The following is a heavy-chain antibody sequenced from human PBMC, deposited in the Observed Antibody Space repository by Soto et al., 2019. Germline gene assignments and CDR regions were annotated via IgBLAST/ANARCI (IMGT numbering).Heavy chain of an antibody. J-gene: IGHJ4*02. CDR2: ISGSGGST. D-gene: IGHD3-10*01. CDR3: AKVRWFGEWYFDY. CDR1: GFTFSSYA. Sequence: GGSLRLSCAASGFTFSSYAMSWVRQAPGKGLEWVSAISGSGGSTYYADSVKGRFTISKDNSKNTLYLQMNSLRAEDTAVYYCAKVRWFGEWYFDYWGQGTLVTVSS. V-gene: IGHV3-23*01.